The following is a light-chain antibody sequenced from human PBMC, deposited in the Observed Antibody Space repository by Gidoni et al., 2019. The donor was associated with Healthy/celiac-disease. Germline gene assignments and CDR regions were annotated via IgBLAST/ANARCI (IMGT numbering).Light chain of an antibody. CDR1: QGISNY. Sequence: DIQMTQSPSSLSASVGDRVTITCRASQGISNYLAWYQQKPGKVPKLLIYAASTLQSGVPSRFSGSGSGTYFTLTISSLQPEDVATYYCQKYNSALPLFTFGPGTKVDIK. J-gene: IGKJ3*01. CDR2: AAS. CDR3: QKYNSALPLFT. V-gene: IGKV1-27*01.